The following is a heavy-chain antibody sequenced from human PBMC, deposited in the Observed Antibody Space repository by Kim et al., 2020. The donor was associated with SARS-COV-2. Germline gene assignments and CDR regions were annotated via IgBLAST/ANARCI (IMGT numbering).Heavy chain of an antibody. D-gene: IGHD5-18*01. V-gene: IGHV3-7*03. CDR2: IKKDGSEK. CDR1: GFSSRNYW. CDR3: ASLDTATFWGSSD. Sequence: GGSLRLSCVASGFSSRNYWLSWVRNAPGKGLEWVAMIKKDGSEKYYVDSMKGRLIISRDNAKNSMYLQMNSLRAEDTAVYYCASLDTATFWGSSDWGQGTLVTVSS. J-gene: IGHJ4*02.